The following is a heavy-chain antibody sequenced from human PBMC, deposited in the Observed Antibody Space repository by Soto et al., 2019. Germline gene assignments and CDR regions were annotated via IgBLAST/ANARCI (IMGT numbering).Heavy chain of an antibody. V-gene: IGHV4-4*02. CDR1: DDSISSSNW. D-gene: IGHD6-25*01. Sequence: QIQLQESGPGLVKPSGTLFLTCAVSDDSISSSNWWSWVRQPPGRRPEWIGEIVPSGNTNDNPSLTSRVPISRDKSKNQFSLPRSSVTAADTAVYYCAAGATAVLPSTWFAPWRQGTRVIVPS. CDR2: IVPSGNT. J-gene: IGHJ5*02. CDR3: AAGATAVLPSTWFAP.